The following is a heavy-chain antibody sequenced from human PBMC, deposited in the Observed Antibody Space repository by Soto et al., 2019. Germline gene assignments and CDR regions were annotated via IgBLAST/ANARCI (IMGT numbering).Heavy chain of an antibody. J-gene: IGHJ4*02. D-gene: IGHD5-18*01. CDR1: LGTFSIYA. CDR3: ARDVGYKYGSRDLFYY. V-gene: IGHV1-69*01. Sequence: CVXVSFNSSLGTFSIYAIIFLLQAHGKGLDGIGWIIPIFGTAKYAQKSQGRVTINADESTSTAYMEISRMRSDQKAVYYCARDVGYKYGSRDLFYYWGQGRLVTVCS. CDR2: IIPIFGTA.